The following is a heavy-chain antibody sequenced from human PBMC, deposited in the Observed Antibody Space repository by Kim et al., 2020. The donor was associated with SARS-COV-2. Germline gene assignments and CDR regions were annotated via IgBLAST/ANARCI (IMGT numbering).Heavy chain of an antibody. CDR2: ISYDGSNK. D-gene: IGHD6-19*01. CDR1: GFTFSSYA. J-gene: IGHJ4*02. Sequence: GGSLRLSCAASGFTFSSYAMHWVRQAPGKGLEWVAVISYDGSNKYYADSVKGRFTISRDNSKNTLYLQMNSLRAEDTAVYYCARDRSSGWYLPCDYWGQGTLVTVSS. V-gene: IGHV3-30*04. CDR3: ARDRSSGWYLPCDY.